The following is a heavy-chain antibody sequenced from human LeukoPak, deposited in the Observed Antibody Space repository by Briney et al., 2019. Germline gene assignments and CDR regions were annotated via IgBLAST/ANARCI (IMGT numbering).Heavy chain of an antibody. CDR3: ARDPYDILTGHYFDY. CDR1: GGSIINYY. D-gene: IGHD3-9*01. V-gene: IGHV4-59*01. J-gene: IGHJ4*02. Sequence: SETLSLTCTVSGGSIINYYWSWIRQPPGKGLECMGYIYYSGSTNYNPSLKSRVTIPVDTSKNQFSLKLSSATAADTAVYYCARDPYDILTGHYFDYWGQGTLVTVSS. CDR2: IYYSGST.